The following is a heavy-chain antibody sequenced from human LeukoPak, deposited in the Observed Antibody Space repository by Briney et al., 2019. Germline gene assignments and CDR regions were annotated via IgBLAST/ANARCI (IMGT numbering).Heavy chain of an antibody. CDR2: ISGSGDST. V-gene: IGHV3-23*01. CDR3: AKDGLWLAHGTFDY. CDR1: GFTFRTYA. Sequence: GGSLRLSCAASGFTFRTYAMSWVRQAPGKGLEWVSGISGSGDSTYYADSAKGRFTISRDNSERTLYLQMNSLRAEDTAIYYCAKDGLWLAHGTFDYWGQGTLVTVSS. D-gene: IGHD5-18*01. J-gene: IGHJ4*02.